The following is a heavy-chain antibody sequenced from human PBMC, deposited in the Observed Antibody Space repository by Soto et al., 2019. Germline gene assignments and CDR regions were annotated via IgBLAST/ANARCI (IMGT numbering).Heavy chain of an antibody. D-gene: IGHD3-10*01. CDR3: AHRDGFGEFKY. CDR2: IYWDDNK. V-gene: IGHV2-5*02. CDR1: GFSLTTSGVG. J-gene: IGHJ4*02. Sequence: QITLKESGPTLVKPTQTLTLTCTFSGFSLTTSGVGVGWIRQPPGKALEWLALIYWDDNKIYSPSLKNRFAITKDTSKNQVVLTVTNMDPVDTATYSCAHRDGFGEFKYWGQGILVTVSS.